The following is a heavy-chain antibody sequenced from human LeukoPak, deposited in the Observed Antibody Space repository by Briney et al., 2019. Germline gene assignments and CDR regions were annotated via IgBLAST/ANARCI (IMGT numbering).Heavy chain of an antibody. V-gene: IGHV3-66*01. CDR3: AREMYCSGGSCYGDVFDI. Sequence: GGSLRLSCAASGFTVSNKYMSWVRQAPGRGLEWVSVIYSGGSTYYADSVKGRFSISRDKSKNTLYLQMNSMRAEDSVLYYCAREMYCSGGSCYGDVFDIWGPGTMVTVSS. CDR1: GFTVSNKY. D-gene: IGHD2-15*01. J-gene: IGHJ3*02. CDR2: IYSGGST.